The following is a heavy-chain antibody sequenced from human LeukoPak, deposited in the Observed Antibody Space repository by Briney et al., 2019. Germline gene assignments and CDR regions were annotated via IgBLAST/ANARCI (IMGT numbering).Heavy chain of an antibody. CDR2: ISAYNGNT. D-gene: IGHD2-2*02. J-gene: IGHJ6*03. CDR3: AREERVVPAAIKGDYYYYYYMDV. CDR1: GYTFTSYG. V-gene: IGHV1-18*01. Sequence: GASVKVSCKASGYTFTSYGISWVRQAPGQGLEWMGWISAYNGNTNYAQKLQGRVTMTTDTSTSTAYMELRSLRSDDTAVYYCAREERVVPAAIKGDYYYYYYMDVWGKGTTVTVSS.